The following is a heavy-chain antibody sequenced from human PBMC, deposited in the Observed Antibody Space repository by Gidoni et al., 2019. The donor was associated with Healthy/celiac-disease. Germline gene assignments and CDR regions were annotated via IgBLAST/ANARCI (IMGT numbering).Heavy chain of an antibody. CDR2: IYTSGST. J-gene: IGHJ3*02. CDR3: ARSGYCSSTSCHDAFDI. V-gene: IGHV4-61*02. Sequence: QVQLQESGPGLVKPSQTLSLTCTVSGGSISSGSYYWSWIRQPAGKGLEWIGRIYTSGSTNYNPSLKSRVTMSVDTSKNQFSLKLSSVTAADTAVYYCARSGYCSSTSCHDAFDIWGQGTMVTVSS. D-gene: IGHD2-2*03. CDR1: GGSISSGSYY.